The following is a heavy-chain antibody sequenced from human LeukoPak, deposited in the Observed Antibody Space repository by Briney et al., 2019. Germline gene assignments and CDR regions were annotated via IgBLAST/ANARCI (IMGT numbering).Heavy chain of an antibody. D-gene: IGHD3-10*01. CDR2: ISRTSRTI. CDR3: AKSLTGWFGVY. CDR1: GFTFSSYS. V-gene: IGHV3-48*01. J-gene: IGHJ4*02. Sequence: GGSLRLSCAASGFTFSSYSMNWVRQAPGKGLEWVSYISRTSRTIYYADSVKGRFTISRDNSKNTLYLQMNSLRAEDTAVYYCAKSLTGWFGVYWGQGTLVTVSS.